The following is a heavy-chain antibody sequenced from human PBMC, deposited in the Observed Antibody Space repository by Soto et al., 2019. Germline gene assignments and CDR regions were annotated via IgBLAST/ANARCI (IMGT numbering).Heavy chain of an antibody. CDR2: ISATGGGT. V-gene: IGHV3-23*01. J-gene: IGHJ5*01. CDR1: SFKFSSYA. CDR3: AKDRRAGGNSALYFDF. D-gene: IGHD3-16*01. Sequence: GGSLRLSLAASSFKFSSYAMNWVRQAPGKGLEWVSLISATGGGTYYADSVKGRFTISRDNSDNTLYLQVHSLRAEDTAVYYCAKDRRAGGNSALYFDFWGQG.